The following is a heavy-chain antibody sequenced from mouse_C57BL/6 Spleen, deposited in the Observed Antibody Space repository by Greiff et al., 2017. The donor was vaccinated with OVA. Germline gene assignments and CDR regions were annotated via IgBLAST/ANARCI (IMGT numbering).Heavy chain of an antibody. J-gene: IGHJ4*01. Sequence: QVQLQQSGPELVKPGASVKISCKASGYAFSSSWMNWVKQRPGKGLEWIGRIYPGDGDTNYNGKFKGKATLTADKSSSTAYMQLSSLASEDSAVYVCARSGGNCGGYAMDYWGQGTSVTVSS. V-gene: IGHV1-82*01. D-gene: IGHD2-1*01. CDR1: GYAFSSSW. CDR3: ARSGGNCGGYAMDY. CDR2: IYPGDGDT.